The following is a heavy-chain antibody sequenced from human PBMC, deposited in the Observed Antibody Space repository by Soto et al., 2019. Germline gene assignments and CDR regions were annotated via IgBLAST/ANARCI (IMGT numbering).Heavy chain of an antibody. D-gene: IGHD2-2*01. Sequence: SVKVSCKASGYTFTSYGIRWGRQAPGQGLERIGWITAYNGNTNYAQKLQGKVTMNTDTSTSTAYKELRSLRSDETAVYYCARDLGRLGYCSSTSCYAEPYNWFDPWGQGTLVTVSS. CDR3: ARDLGRLGYCSSTSCYAEPYNWFDP. J-gene: IGHJ5*02. CDR1: GYTFTSYG. CDR2: ITAYNGNT. V-gene: IGHV1-18*01.